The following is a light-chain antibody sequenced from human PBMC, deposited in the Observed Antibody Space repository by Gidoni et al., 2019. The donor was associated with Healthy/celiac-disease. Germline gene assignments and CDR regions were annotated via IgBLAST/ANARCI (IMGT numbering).Light chain of an antibody. CDR2: GAS. V-gene: IGKV3-20*01. CDR1: QSVSSSY. Sequence: EIVFTQSPGTLSLSPGERATLSCRASQSVSSSYLAWYQQKPGQAPRLLIYGASSRATGIPDRLSGSGSGTDFTLNISRLEPEDFAVYYCQQYGSSPTFGQXTKLEIK. CDR3: QQYGSSPT. J-gene: IGKJ2*01.